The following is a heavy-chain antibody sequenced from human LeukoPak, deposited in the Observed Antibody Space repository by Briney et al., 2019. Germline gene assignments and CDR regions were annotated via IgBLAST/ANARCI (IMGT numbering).Heavy chain of an antibody. Sequence: GGSLRLSCAASGFTFSDYYMSWIRQAPGKGLEWVSYISHRVSDVQYADSVKGRFTISRDNARNSLYLQMNGLRAEDTAVYYCARGLDILTGYRTTTHYYYYGMDVWGQGTTVTVSS. CDR1: GFTFSDYY. CDR3: ARGLDILTGYRTTTHYYYYGMDV. D-gene: IGHD3-9*01. J-gene: IGHJ6*02. V-gene: IGHV3-11*01. CDR2: ISHRVSDV.